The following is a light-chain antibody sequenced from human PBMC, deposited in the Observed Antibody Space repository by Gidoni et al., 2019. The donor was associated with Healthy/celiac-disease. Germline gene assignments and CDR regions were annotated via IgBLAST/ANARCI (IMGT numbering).Light chain of an antibody. V-gene: IGKV3-15*01. CDR2: GAS. J-gene: IGKJ1*01. CDR1: QSGSSN. Sequence: EIVMPQSPATLSVSPGERATLSCRASQSGSSNLAWYQQKPGQAPRLLIYGASTRATGIPARFSGSGSGTEFTLTISSLQSEDFAVDYCQQYNNWPPWTFGQGTKVEIK. CDR3: QQYNNWPPWT.